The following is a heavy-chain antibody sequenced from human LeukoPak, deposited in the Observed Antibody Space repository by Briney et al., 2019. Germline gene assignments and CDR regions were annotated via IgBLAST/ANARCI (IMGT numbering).Heavy chain of an antibody. D-gene: IGHD6-13*01. CDR3: ARPPGYSSSWYELDP. V-gene: IGHV3-11*01. CDR1: GFTFSDYY. CDR2: ISSSGSNI. Sequence: GWSLRLSCADSGFTFSDYYMSWLRQAPGKGLEWASYISSSGSNIYYADSVKGRFSISRDNVKNSLYLQMNSLRAEDTAVYYCARPPGYSSSWYELDPWGQGTLVTVSS. J-gene: IGHJ5*02.